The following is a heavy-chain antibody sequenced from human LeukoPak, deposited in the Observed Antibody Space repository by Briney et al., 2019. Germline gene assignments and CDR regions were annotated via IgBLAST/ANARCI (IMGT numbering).Heavy chain of an antibody. V-gene: IGHV3-48*04. D-gene: IGHD6-19*01. CDR3: AREAGSGSAAFDY. J-gene: IGHJ4*02. CDR2: ISSSSSTI. Sequence: GGSLRLSCAASGFTFSSYSMKWVRQAPGTGMEWVSYISSSSSTIYYADSVKGRFTISRDNAKNSLYLQMNSLRAEDTAVYYCAREAGSGSAAFDYWGQGTLVTVSS. CDR1: GFTFSSYS.